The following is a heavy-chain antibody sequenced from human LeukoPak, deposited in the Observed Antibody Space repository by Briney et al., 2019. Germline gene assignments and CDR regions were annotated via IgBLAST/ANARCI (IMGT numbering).Heavy chain of an antibody. J-gene: IGHJ4*02. CDR2: ISGSGGST. Sequence: GGSLRLSCAASGFTFSSYGMSWVRQAPGKGLEWVSAISGSGGSTYYADSVKGRFTISRNNSKNTLYMQMNSLRAEDTAVYYCAKDTGSGYDYFSYYFDYWGQGTLVTVSS. D-gene: IGHD5-12*01. CDR3: AKDTGSGYDYFSYYFDY. CDR1: GFTFSSYG. V-gene: IGHV3-23*01.